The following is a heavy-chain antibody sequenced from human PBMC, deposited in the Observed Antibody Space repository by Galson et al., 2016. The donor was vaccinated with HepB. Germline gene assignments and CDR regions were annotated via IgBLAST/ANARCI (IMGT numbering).Heavy chain of an antibody. CDR2: INPDGSST. D-gene: IGHD4-11*01. Sequence: SLRLSCAASGFPFSNFWMHRVRQVPGEGLVWVSDINPDGSSTEYADSVKGRFTISRDNAKNTLYLQLNSLRAEDTAVYYCARDPEDAVTLDYWGQGTLVTVSS. V-gene: IGHV3-74*03. J-gene: IGHJ4*02. CDR1: GFPFSNFW. CDR3: ARDPEDAVTLDY.